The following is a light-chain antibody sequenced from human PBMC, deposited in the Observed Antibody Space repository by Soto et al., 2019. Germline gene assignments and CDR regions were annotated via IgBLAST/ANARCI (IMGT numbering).Light chain of an antibody. Sequence: EIVLTQSPCTLSLSPGERATLSWGASQSVSSNLAWYQQKPGQAPRLLIYGASTRATGVPARFSGSGSGTEFNLTISSLQSEDFAVYYCQHYKTWPLAFGGGTKVDIK. J-gene: IGKJ4*01. CDR1: QSVSSN. CDR3: QHYKTWPLA. CDR2: GAS. V-gene: IGKV3-15*01.